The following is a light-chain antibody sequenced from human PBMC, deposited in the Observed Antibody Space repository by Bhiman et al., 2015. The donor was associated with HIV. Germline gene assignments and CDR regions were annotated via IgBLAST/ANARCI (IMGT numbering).Light chain of an antibody. V-gene: IGLV2-23*02. CDR1: RSDVGSYKF. Sequence: QSPLTQPASVSGSPGQSITIPCTGTRSDVGSYKFVSWYQHHPGEAPKLIIYDVNKRSSGFFTRFSGSKSSNTASLTISGLQAEDESDYYCCSYAGGSTWVFGGGTKLTVL. CDR3: CSYAGGSTWV. CDR2: DVN. J-gene: IGLJ3*02.